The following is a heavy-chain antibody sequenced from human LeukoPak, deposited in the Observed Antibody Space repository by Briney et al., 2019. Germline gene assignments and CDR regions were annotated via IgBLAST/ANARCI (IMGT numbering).Heavy chain of an antibody. V-gene: IGHV5-10-1*01. CDR1: GYIFTSYW. Sequence: ESLKISCKGSGYIFTSYWITWVRQMPGKGLEWMGMIDPTDSYTNYSPSFQGHVTISTDKSISTAYLQWSSLKASDTAIYYCARRGRSSSNFDFWGQGTLVTVSS. J-gene: IGHJ4*02. D-gene: IGHD6-6*01. CDR2: IDPTDSYT. CDR3: ARRGRSSSNFDF.